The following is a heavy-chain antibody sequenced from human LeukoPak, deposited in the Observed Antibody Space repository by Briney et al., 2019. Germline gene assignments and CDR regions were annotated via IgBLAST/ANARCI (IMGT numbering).Heavy chain of an antibody. V-gene: IGHV4-59*01. CDR1: ADSISLYF. J-gene: IGHJ6*02. Sequence: SVTVSLTCSVSADSISLYFWSWIRQSPGKGLEWIGYIDDSGNTKYHPSLKSRVTISVDTSTNQFSLKLRSVTAADTAVYYCARSLRYFDWTEGGLDVWGQGATVTVSS. CDR3: ARSLRYFDWTEGGLDV. CDR2: IDDSGNT. D-gene: IGHD3-9*01.